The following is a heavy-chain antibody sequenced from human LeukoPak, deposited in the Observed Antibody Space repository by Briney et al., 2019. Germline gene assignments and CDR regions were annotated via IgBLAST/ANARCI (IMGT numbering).Heavy chain of an antibody. CDR2: INPSGGST. CDR3: AIEPSVGYDSSGYYSPPFDY. CDR1: GYTFTSYY. J-gene: IGHJ4*02. D-gene: IGHD3-22*01. Sequence: ASVKVSCKASGYTFTSYYMHWVRQAPGQGLEWMGIINPSGGSTSYAQKFQGRVTMTRDTSTSTVYMELSSLRSEDTAVYYCAIEPSVGYDSSGYYSPPFDYWGQGTLVTVSS. V-gene: IGHV1-46*01.